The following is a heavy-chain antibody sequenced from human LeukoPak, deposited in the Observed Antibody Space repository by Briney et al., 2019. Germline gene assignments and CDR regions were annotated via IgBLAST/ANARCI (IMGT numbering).Heavy chain of an antibody. Sequence: GGSLRLSCAVSGFSVSGYWMTWVRQAPGKGLEWVANIKQDGSEKNYVDSVKGRLTISRDNAENSLFLQMNSLRVEDTAVYYCAREWQGGIAAAGTRIEGDYWGQGTLVAVSS. D-gene: IGHD6-13*01. V-gene: IGHV3-7*01. CDR2: IKQDGSEK. CDR3: AREWQGGIAAAGTRIEGDY. J-gene: IGHJ4*02. CDR1: GFSVSGYW.